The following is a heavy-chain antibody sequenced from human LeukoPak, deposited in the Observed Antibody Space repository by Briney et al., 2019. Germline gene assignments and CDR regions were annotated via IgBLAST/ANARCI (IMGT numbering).Heavy chain of an antibody. D-gene: IGHD3-10*01. Sequence: GGSLRLSCAASGFTFSSYAMSWVRLAPGKGLEWVSAISGSGGSTYYADSVKGRFTISRDNPKNTLYLQMNSLRAEDTAVYYCAKRGLASGSPYYFDYWGQGTLVTVSS. J-gene: IGHJ4*02. CDR1: GFTFSSYA. CDR3: AKRGLASGSPYYFDY. CDR2: ISGSGGST. V-gene: IGHV3-23*01.